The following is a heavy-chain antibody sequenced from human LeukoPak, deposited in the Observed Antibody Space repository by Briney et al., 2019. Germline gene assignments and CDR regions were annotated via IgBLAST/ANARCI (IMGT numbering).Heavy chain of an antibody. CDR1: GGSISSSSYY. CDR3: ARHIEGRESITIFGVAIDY. J-gene: IGHJ4*02. Sequence: SETLSLTCTVSGGSISSSSYYWGWIRQPPGKGLEWIGSIYYSGSTYYNPSLKSRVTISVDTSKNQFSLKLSSVTAADTAVYYSARHIEGRESITIFGVAIDYWGQGTLVTVSS. CDR2: IYYSGST. D-gene: IGHD3-3*01. V-gene: IGHV4-39*01.